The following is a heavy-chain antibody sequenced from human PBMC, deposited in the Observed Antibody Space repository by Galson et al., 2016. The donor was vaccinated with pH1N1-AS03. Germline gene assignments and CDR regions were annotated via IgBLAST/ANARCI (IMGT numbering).Heavy chain of an antibody. CDR1: GFTFSYYS. CDR2: ISSRGDSI. Sequence: SLRLSCAASGFTFSYYSMNWVRQAPGKGLEWVSYISSRGDSIYYADSVKGRFSISRDNAKETRYMQMNSLRDAATGVYYSARIVTVSDFDSWGQGTLVTVSS. J-gene: IGHJ4*02. D-gene: IGHD4-17*01. V-gene: IGHV3-48*02. CDR3: ARIVTVSDFDS.